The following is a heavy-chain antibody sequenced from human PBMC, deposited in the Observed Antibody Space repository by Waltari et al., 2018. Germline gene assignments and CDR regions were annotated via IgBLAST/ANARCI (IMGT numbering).Heavy chain of an antibody. Sequence: EVQLVESGGGLVQPGRSLRLSCTASGFTFGDYAMSWFRRAPGKGLEWVGFIRSKAYGVTTEYAASVKGRFTISRDDSKSIAYLQMNSLKTEDTAVYYCTAVTTNYYYYGMDVWGQGTTVTVSS. CDR3: TAVTTNYYYYGMDV. J-gene: IGHJ6*02. CDR1: GFTFGDYA. CDR2: IRSKAYGVTT. D-gene: IGHD4-17*01. V-gene: IGHV3-49*03.